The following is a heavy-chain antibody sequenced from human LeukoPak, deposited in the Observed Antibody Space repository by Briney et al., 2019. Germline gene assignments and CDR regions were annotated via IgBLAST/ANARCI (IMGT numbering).Heavy chain of an antibody. CDR3: ARNGVQLWSQFDY. Sequence: SETLFLTCTVSGGSISSYYWSWIRQPPGKGLEWIGEINHSGSTNYNPSLKSRVTISVDTSKNQFSLKLSSVTAADTAVYYCARNGVQLWSQFDYWGQGTLVTVSS. CDR2: INHSGST. D-gene: IGHD5-18*01. CDR1: GGSISSYY. V-gene: IGHV4-34*01. J-gene: IGHJ4*02.